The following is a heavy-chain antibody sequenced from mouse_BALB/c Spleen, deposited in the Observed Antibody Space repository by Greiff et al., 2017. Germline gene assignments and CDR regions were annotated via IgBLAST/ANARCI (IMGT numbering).Heavy chain of an antibody. CDR3: ARQRGNYGNYFAY. D-gene: IGHD2-1*01. CDR1: GFTFSSYY. Sequence: EVQGVESGGGLVKLGGSLKLSCAASGFTFSSYYMSWVRQTPEKRLELVAAINSNGGSTYYPDTVKGRFTISRDNAKNTLYLQMSSLKSEDTALYYCARQRGNYGNYFAYWGQGTLVTVSA. V-gene: IGHV5-6-2*01. J-gene: IGHJ3*01. CDR2: INSNGGST.